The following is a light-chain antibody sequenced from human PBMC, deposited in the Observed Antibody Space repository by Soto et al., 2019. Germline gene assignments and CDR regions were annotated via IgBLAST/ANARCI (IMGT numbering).Light chain of an antibody. Sequence: EIVLTQSPGTLSLTPGERATLSCRASQNVSSTFLAWYQQKPGQAPKVLIYGASTRATGIPDRFSGSGSGTDFTLTISRLEPEYFAMYYCQQYESSRTFGQGTKVEMK. CDR3: QQYESSRT. CDR1: QNVSSTF. CDR2: GAS. V-gene: IGKV3-20*01. J-gene: IGKJ1*01.